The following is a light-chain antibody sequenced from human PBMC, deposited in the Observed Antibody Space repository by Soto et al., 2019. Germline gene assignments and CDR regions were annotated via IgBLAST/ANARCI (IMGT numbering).Light chain of an antibody. CDR2: EVV. V-gene: IGLV2-14*01. Sequence: QSALTQPASVSGSPGQSITLSCTGTRSDIGIYNFVSWYQQSPGKAPKLLIYEVVNRPSGISDRFSGSKSGTTAFLSISGLRTEDEATYFCSSYTSTATPLIFGGGTQLTVL. J-gene: IGLJ2*01. CDR3: SSYTSTATPLI. CDR1: RSDIGIYNF.